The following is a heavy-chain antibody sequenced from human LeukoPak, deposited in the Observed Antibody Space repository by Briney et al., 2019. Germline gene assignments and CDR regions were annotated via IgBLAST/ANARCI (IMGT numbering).Heavy chain of an antibody. Sequence: PGGSLRLSCAASGFIFSRYGMYWVRQAPGKGLEWVAFIGYDESEKYVDSVGGRFTISRDNSKKTLYLQMNSLRVEGTAVYYCARARFLMALFYYWGHGTLVTASS. CDR2: IGYDESEK. CDR3: ARARFLMALFYY. D-gene: IGHD2/OR15-2a*01. CDR1: GFIFSRYG. V-gene: IGHV3-30*02. J-gene: IGHJ4*01.